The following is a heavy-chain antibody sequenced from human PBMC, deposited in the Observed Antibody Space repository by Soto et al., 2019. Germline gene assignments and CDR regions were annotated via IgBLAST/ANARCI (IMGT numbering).Heavy chain of an antibody. D-gene: IGHD3-3*01. Sequence: GGSLRLSCAASGFTVSSNCMSWVRQAPGKGLEWVSVIYSGGSTYYADSVKGRFTISRDNSKNTLYLQMNSLRAEDTAVYYCAREFWSGNYGMDVWGQGTTVTVSS. V-gene: IGHV3-53*01. CDR3: AREFWSGNYGMDV. CDR2: IYSGGST. CDR1: GFTVSSNC. J-gene: IGHJ6*02.